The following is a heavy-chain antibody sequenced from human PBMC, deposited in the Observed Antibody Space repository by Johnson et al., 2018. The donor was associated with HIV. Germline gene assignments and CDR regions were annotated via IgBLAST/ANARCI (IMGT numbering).Heavy chain of an antibody. J-gene: IGHJ3*02. CDR2: IPYDGSNK. Sequence: QVQLVESGGGVVQPGRSPRLSCAASGFAFSSYVMHWVRQAPGKGLEWVAVIPYDGSNKYYADSVKGRFTISRDNSKNTLYLQMNSLRAEDTAVYYCARRYSGMVPGRDACEIWGQGKMVTVSS. D-gene: IGHD3-10*01. V-gene: IGHV3-30*04. CDR1: GFAFSSYV. CDR3: ARRYSGMVPGRDACEI.